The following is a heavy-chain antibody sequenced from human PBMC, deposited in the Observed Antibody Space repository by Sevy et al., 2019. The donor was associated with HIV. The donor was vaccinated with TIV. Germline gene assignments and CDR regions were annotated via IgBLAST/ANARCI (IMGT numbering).Heavy chain of an antibody. Sequence: SETLSLTCTVSGGSVSSGSYYWSWIRQPPGKGLEWIGYIYYSGSTNYNPSLKSRVTISVDTSKNQFSLKLSSVTAADTAVYYCARDYGAYYYYGMDVWGQGTTVTVSS. CDR1: GGSVSSGSYY. CDR3: ARDYGAYYYYGMDV. D-gene: IGHD4-17*01. V-gene: IGHV4-61*01. J-gene: IGHJ6*02. CDR2: IYYSGST.